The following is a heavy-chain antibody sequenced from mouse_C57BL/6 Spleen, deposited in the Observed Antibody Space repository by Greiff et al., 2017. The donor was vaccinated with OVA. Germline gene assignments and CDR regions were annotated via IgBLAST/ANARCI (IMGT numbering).Heavy chain of an antibody. CDR3: VRNYYGSSRYFDV. CDR2: IRSKSNNYAT. CDR1: GFSFNTYA. V-gene: IGHV10-1*01. J-gene: IGHJ1*03. Sequence: EVQLVESGGGLVQPKGSLKLSCAASGFSFNTYAMNWVRQAPGKGLEWVARIRSKSNNYATYYADSVKDRFTISRDDSESMLYLQMNNLKTEDTAMYYCVRNYYGSSRYFDVWGTGTTVTVSS. D-gene: IGHD1-1*01.